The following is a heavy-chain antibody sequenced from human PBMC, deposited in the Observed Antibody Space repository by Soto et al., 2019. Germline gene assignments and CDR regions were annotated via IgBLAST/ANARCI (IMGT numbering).Heavy chain of an antibody. CDR1: GFTVSDNY. Sequence: EVQLVESGGGLVQPGGSLRLSCTASGFTVSDNYMSWVRQAAGKGLEWVSVIYSSGSTYYADSVEGRFTISRDNSKNMLYLQMNSLRAEDTAVYYCARALVRGLMDVWGQGTTVTVSS. J-gene: IGHJ6*02. CDR2: IYSSGST. V-gene: IGHV3-66*01. CDR3: ARALVRGLMDV. D-gene: IGHD3-10*01.